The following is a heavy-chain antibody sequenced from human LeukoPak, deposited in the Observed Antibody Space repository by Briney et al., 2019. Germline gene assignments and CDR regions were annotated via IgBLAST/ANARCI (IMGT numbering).Heavy chain of an antibody. CDR3: ATDSSSSTGDY. CDR2: INPNSGGT. Sequence: ASVKVSCKASGYTFTGYYMHWVRQAPGQGLEWMGWINPNSGGTNYAQKFQGRVTMTRDTSISTAYMELSSLRSEDTAVYYCATDSSSSTGDYWGQGTLVTVSS. D-gene: IGHD6-6*01. J-gene: IGHJ4*02. V-gene: IGHV1-2*02. CDR1: GYTFTGYY.